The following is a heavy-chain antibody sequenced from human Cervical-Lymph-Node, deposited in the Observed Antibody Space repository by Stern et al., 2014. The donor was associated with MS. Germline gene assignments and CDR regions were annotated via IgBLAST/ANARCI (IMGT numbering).Heavy chain of an antibody. V-gene: IGHV3-33*08. CDR2: ICYDGSNK. J-gene: IGHJ6*02. CDR1: GFTFSSYG. CDR3: ARASSPSPYYYYGMDV. D-gene: IGHD6-13*01. Sequence: VQLVESGGGLVQPGRSLRLSCAASGFTFSSYGMHWVRQAPGTGLEWVAVICYDGSNKYYAASVKGRFTISRDNSKNTMYLQMNSLRAEDTAVYYCARASSPSPYYYYGMDVWGQGTTVTVSS.